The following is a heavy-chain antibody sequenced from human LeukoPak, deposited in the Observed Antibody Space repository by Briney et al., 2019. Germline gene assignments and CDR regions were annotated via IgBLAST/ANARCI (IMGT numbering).Heavy chain of an antibody. Sequence: GGSLRLSCAASGFTFSKVWMSWVRQAPGKGLEWVGRFKSKTDGGTIDYAAPVKGRFTISRDDSKDTLFLQMNSLKTEDTAVYYCTTDLSELDDSGYYAKYFHHWGQGTLVSVSS. V-gene: IGHV3-15*01. D-gene: IGHD3-22*01. J-gene: IGHJ1*01. CDR1: GFTFSKVW. CDR3: TTDLSELDDSGYYAKYFHH. CDR2: FKSKTDGGTI.